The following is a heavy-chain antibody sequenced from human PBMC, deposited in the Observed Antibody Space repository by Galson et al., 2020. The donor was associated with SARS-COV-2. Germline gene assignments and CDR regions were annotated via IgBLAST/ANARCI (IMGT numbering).Heavy chain of an antibody. CDR3: ARGGVGAHYYGMDV. CDR1: GGSFSGYY. J-gene: IGHJ6*02. Sequence: SETLSLTCAVYGGSFSGYYWSWIRQPPGKGLEWIGEINHSGSTNYNPSLKSRVTISVDTSKNQFSLKLSSVTAADTAVYYCARGGVGAHYYGMDVWGQGTTVTVSS. CDR2: INHSGST. D-gene: IGHD1-26*01. V-gene: IGHV4-34*01.